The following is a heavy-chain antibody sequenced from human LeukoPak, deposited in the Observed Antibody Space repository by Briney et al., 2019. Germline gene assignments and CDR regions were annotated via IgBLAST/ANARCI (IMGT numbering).Heavy chain of an antibody. CDR2: INPNSGGT. Sequence: GASVKVSCKASGYTFTGYYMHWVRQAPGQGLEWMGWINPNSGGTNYAQKFQGRVTMTRDTSISTAYMELSRLRSDDTAVYYCARAHYDSSGYSLYDYWGQGTLVTVSS. V-gene: IGHV1-2*02. CDR3: ARAHYDSSGYSLYDY. D-gene: IGHD3-22*01. J-gene: IGHJ4*02. CDR1: GYTFTGYY.